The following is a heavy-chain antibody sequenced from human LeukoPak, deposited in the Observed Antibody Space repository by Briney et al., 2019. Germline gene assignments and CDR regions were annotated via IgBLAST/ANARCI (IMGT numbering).Heavy chain of an antibody. D-gene: IGHD6-13*01. CDR3: AKDRPTVYSSSWLHFLDS. Sequence: GGTLRLSCAASGFTFSSYGMIWVRQAPGKGLEWVSGISGSGGSTYLADSVKGRFTISRDNSKNTLYLEMNSLRADDTAVYYCAKDRPTVYSSSWLHFLDSWGQGTLVTVSS. V-gene: IGHV3-23*01. CDR1: GFTFSSYG. J-gene: IGHJ4*02. CDR2: ISGSGGST.